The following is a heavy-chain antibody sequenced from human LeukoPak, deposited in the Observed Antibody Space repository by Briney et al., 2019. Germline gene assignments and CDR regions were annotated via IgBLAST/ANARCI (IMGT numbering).Heavy chain of an antibody. CDR3: AKGGSYYDFWSGYWGYSGYDPNPTVPDYFDY. CDR2: ISGSGGST. J-gene: IGHJ4*02. V-gene: IGHV3-23*01. CDR1: GFTFSSYA. Sequence: PGVSLRLSCAASGFTFSSYAMSWVRQAPGKGLEWVSAISGSGGSTYYADSVKGRFTISRDNSKNTLYLQMNSLRAEDTAVYYCAKGGSYYDFWSGYWGYSGYDPNPTVPDYFDYWGQGTLVTVSS. D-gene: IGHD3-3*01.